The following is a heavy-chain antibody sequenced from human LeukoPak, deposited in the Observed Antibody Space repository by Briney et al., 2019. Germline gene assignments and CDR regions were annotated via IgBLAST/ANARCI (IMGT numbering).Heavy chain of an antibody. V-gene: IGHV6-1*01. CDR1: GDSVSSNSAT. J-gene: IGHJ4*02. CDR3: ARFVSGRLDY. D-gene: IGHD6-19*01. CDR2: TYYRSKWSN. Sequence: SQTLSLTCAISGDSVSSNSATWDWIRQSPSRGLEWLGRTYYRSKWSNEYELSVKSRIIIDPDTSKNQFSLRLNSVTPEDTAIYYCARFVSGRLDYWGQGSLVTVSS.